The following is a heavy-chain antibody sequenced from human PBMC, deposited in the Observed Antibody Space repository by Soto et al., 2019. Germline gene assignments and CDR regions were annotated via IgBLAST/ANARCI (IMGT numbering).Heavy chain of an antibody. CDR2: IYYSGST. CDR3: ASRGDYGPLFDY. CDR1: GASIRSDF. V-gene: IGHV4-59*01. J-gene: IGHJ4*02. D-gene: IGHD3-16*01. Sequence: QVQLQESGPGLVKPSETLSLTCTVSGASIRSDFWSWIRQPPGKGLEWIGYIYYSGSTNYNPSLKSRVTTSIDTSKRQFSLKLTSVTAADTAIYYCASRGDYGPLFDYWGQGTLVTVSS.